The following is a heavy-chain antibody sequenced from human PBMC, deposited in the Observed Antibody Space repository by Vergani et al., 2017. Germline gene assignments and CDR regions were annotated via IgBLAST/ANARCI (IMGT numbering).Heavy chain of an antibody. D-gene: IGHD5-18*01. CDR1: GFTFSSYG. CDR2: IWYDGSNK. V-gene: IGHV3-33*08. CDR3: ARGGYSSNFDY. J-gene: IGHJ4*02. Sequence: VQLLESGGGLVQPGGSLRLSCAASGFTFSSYGMHWVRQAPGKGLEWVAVIWYDGSNKYYADSVKGRFTISRDNSKNTLYLQMNSLRAEDTAVYYCARGGYSSNFDYWGQGTLVTVSS.